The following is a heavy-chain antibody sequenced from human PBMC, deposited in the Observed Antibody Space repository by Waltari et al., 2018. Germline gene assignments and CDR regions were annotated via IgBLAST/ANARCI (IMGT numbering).Heavy chain of an antibody. CDR3: AREWSGGGSCYCFDP. Sequence: QVQLVQSGAEVKKPGGSVKVSCKASGYTFTGYYMHWVRQAPGQGIEWMGCRDPNCGSPNYAQKFQGRVTMTREPSISTAYMELSRLGSDDTAMYYCAREWSGGGSCYCFDPWGQGTLVTVSS. D-gene: IGHD2-15*01. J-gene: IGHJ5*02. V-gene: IGHV1-2*02. CDR1: GYTFTGYY. CDR2: RDPNCGSP.